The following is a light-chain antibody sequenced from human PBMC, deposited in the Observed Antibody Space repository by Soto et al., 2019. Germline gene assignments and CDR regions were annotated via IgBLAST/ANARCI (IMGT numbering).Light chain of an antibody. CDR2: SAS. V-gene: IGKV3-15*01. CDR3: QPRSNWPSIP. CDR1: QSVSTN. Sequence: ELGMTPSPSTMSVSPGDRATLSCRASQSVSTNLGWYQQRPGQAPRLLIYSASSRATGVPARFSGSGSGTEFTLTICSLQSEDFAVYYCQPRSNWPSIPFCQGTRLAIK. J-gene: IGKJ5*01.